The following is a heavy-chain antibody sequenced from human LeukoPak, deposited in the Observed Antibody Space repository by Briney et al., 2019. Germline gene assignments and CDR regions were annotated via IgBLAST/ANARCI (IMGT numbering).Heavy chain of an antibody. J-gene: IGHJ4*02. V-gene: IGHV4-34*01. CDR3: AIGTLRYYYGSGSYTPPLDY. CDR2: INHSGST. Sequence: PSETLSLTCAVYGGSFSGYYWSWIRQPPGKGLEWIGEINHSGSTNYNPSLKSRVTISVDTSKNQFSLKLSSVTAADTAVYYCAIGTLRYYYGSGSYTPPLDYWGQGTLVTVSS. CDR1: GGSFSGYY. D-gene: IGHD3-10*01.